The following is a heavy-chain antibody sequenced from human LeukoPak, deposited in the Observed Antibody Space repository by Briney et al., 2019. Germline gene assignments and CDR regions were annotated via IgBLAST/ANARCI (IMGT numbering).Heavy chain of an antibody. V-gene: IGHV3-21*01. CDR3: ARRAN. CDR1: GFTFSSYN. Sequence: GGSLRLSCVVSGFTFSSYNMNWVRQAPGKGLEWVSSISTSNNYIYYADPVTGRFTISRDNAKNSLYLQMNSLRAEDTAVYYCARRANWGQGTLVTVSS. CDR2: ISTSNNYI. J-gene: IGHJ4*02. D-gene: IGHD5-12*01.